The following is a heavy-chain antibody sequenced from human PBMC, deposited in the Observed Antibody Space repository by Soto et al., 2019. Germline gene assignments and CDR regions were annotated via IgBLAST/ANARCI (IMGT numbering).Heavy chain of an antibody. CDR3: ARDQGASSSSSIEYYGMDV. V-gene: IGHV3-30-3*01. CDR1: GFTVSSYA. CDR2: ISYDGSNK. D-gene: IGHD6-6*01. J-gene: IGHJ6*02. Sequence: GGSLRLSCAASGFTVSSYAMHWVRQAPGKGLEWVAVISYDGSNKYYADSVKGRFTISRDNSKNTLYLQMNSLRAEDTAVYYCARDQGASSSSSIEYYGMDVWGQGTTVTVSS.